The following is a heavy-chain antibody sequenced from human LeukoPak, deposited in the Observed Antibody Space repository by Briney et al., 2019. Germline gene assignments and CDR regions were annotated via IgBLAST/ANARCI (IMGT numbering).Heavy chain of an antibody. CDR2: ISGSGGST. J-gene: IGHJ4*02. CDR1: GFTFSSYA. D-gene: IGHD5-12*01. CDR3: AKATSASGYDYVFDY. Sequence: GGSLRLSCAASGFTFSSYAMSWVRQAPGKGLEWVSGISGSGGSTYYADSVKGRFSISRDNSKNTLHLQMNSLRAEDTAVYYCAKATSASGYDYVFDYWGRGTLVTVSS. V-gene: IGHV3-23*01.